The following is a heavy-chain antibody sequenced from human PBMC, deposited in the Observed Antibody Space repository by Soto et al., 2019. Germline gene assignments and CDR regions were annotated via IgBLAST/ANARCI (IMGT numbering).Heavy chain of an antibody. J-gene: IGHJ5*02. CDR2: ISAYNGST. D-gene: IGHD3-9*01. V-gene: IGHV1-18*01. CDR1: GYTFTSYG. CDR3: ARHWVHSDILTGYYNSWFDP. Sequence: ASVKVSCKASGYTFTSYGISWVRHAPGQGLEWMGWISAYNGSTNYAQKLQGRVTMTTDTSTSTAYMELRSLRSDHTAVSYCARHWVHSDILTGYYNSWFDPWGQGTLVTVSS.